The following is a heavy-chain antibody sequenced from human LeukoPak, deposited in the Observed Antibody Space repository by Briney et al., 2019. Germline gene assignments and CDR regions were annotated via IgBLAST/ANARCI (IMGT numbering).Heavy chain of an antibody. V-gene: IGHV4-39*07. CDR3: ARVADGDYAHWFDP. CDR2: IYYSGST. J-gene: IGHJ5*02. Sequence: PSETLSLTCTVSGGSISSSSYYWGWIRQPPGKGLEWIGSIYYSGSTYYNPSLKSRVTISVDTSKNQFSLKLSSVTAADTAVYYCARVADGDYAHWFDPWGQGTLVTVSS. CDR1: GGSISSSSYY. D-gene: IGHD4-17*01.